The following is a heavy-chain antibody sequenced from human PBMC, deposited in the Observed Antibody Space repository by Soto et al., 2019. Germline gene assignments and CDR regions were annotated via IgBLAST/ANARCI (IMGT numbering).Heavy chain of an antibody. V-gene: IGHV3-23*01. J-gene: IGHJ5*02. D-gene: IGHD2-15*01. CDR3: SKWSGIGDA. Sequence: EVQLLESGGGLVQPGGSLRLSCVASGFDFSSNSMTWARQAPGKVLEWVGGISSGGDITFYRASVKGRFTIARDISKNALFVQMNSLRIEDTATYFYSKWSGIGDAWGQGTLVTGSS. CDR2: ISSGGDIT. CDR1: GFDFSSNS.